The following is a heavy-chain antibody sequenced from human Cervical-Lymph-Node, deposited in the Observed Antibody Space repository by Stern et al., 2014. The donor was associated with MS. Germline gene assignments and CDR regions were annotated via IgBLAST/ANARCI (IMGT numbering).Heavy chain of an antibody. CDR2: IHHSGTT. Sequence: QLQLQESGPGLVKPSGTLSLTCAVSGDSISNGSWWSWVRQSPGKGLEWIGEIHHSGTTNYNPSLESRLTMSIDKSKNHFSLRLSSVTAADTAIYYCARVSLSGYDWFDPWGQGALVTVSS. CDR3: ARVSLSGYDWFDP. CDR1: GDSISNGSW. D-gene: IGHD5-12*01. V-gene: IGHV4-4*02. J-gene: IGHJ5*02.